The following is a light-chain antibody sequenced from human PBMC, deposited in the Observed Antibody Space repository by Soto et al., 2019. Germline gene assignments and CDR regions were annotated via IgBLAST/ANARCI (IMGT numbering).Light chain of an antibody. CDR1: QSISSW. CDR2: KAS. CDR3: QQYNSNSIT. V-gene: IGKV1-5*03. Sequence: DIQLTLSPSTLSASVGYIVTITCRASQSISSWLAWYQQKPGKAPKLLIYKASSLESGVPSRFSGSGSGTEFTLTISSLQPDDFATYYCQQYNSNSITFGQGTRLEIK. J-gene: IGKJ5*01.